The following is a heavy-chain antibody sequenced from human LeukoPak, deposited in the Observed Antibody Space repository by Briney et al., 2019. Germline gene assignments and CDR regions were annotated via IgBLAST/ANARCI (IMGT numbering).Heavy chain of an antibody. J-gene: IGHJ5*02. Sequence: GGSLRLSCAASGFDLSTYDMNWVRQAPGKGLEWIADITISGHTKNYADSVKGRFTISRDNARTSLYLQMNSLRVEDTVVYYCSRGDPLADLWGQGTLVTVSS. V-gene: IGHV3-48*03. CDR3: SRGDPLADL. CDR2: ITISGHTK. CDR1: GFDLSTYD.